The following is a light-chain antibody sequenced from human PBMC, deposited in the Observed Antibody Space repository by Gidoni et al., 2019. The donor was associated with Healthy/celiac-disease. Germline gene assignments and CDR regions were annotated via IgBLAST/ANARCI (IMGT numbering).Light chain of an antibody. J-gene: IGKJ2*01. CDR2: GAS. CDR1: QSVSSN. V-gene: IGKV3-15*01. Sequence: IVMTQSPATLSVSPGERATLSCRASQSVSSNLAWYQQKPGQPPRPLIYGASTRATGIPARFSGSGSGTEFTLTISSMQSEDFAVYYCQQYKNWPPAYTFGQXTKLEIK. CDR3: QQYKNWPPAYT.